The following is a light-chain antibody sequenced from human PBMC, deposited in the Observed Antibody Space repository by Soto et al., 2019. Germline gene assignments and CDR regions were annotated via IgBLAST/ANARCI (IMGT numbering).Light chain of an antibody. Sequence: EIVLTQSPATLSLSPGERATLSCRASQSVSSYLAWFQQKPGQAPRLLIYDASNRATGIPARFSGSGSGTDFILTISSLEPEDFAVYYCQQRAYWPPRTFGQGTKVEIK. CDR1: QSVSSY. CDR3: QQRAYWPPRT. V-gene: IGKV3-11*01. J-gene: IGKJ1*01. CDR2: DAS.